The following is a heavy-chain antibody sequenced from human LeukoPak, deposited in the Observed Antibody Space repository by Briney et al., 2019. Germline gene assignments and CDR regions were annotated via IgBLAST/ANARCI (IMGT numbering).Heavy chain of an antibody. V-gene: IGHV3-23*01. CDR3: AKWGKAYDYDSSGYLFDQ. CDR1: GFTFSSYA. D-gene: IGHD3-22*01. Sequence: GGSLRLSCAASGFTFSSYAMSWVRQAPGKGLEWVSAISGSGGSTYYADSVKGRFTISRDSSKNTLYLQMNSLRAEDTAVYYCAKWGKAYDYDSSGYLFDQWGQGTLVTVSS. J-gene: IGHJ4*02. CDR2: ISGSGGST.